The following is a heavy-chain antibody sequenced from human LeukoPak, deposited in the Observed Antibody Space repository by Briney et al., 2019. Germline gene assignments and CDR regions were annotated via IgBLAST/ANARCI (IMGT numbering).Heavy chain of an antibody. CDR2: ISFDHSHI. D-gene: IGHD6-19*01. CDR3: AREGDSGWIDF. Sequence: GGSLRLSCSASGFTFSTYNMNWVRQAPGKGLEWVSSISFDHSHIFYADSVKGRFTVPRDNAKNSLYLQMNSLRAEDTAVYYCAREGDSGWIDFWGQGTLVTVSS. V-gene: IGHV3-21*01. CDR1: GFTFSTYN. J-gene: IGHJ4*02.